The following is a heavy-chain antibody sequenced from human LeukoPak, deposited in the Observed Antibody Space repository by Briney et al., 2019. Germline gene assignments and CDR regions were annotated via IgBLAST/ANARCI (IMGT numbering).Heavy chain of an antibody. CDR3: ASSRYDSSGYYGIIGY. CDR2: ISRSSNYK. D-gene: IGHD3-22*01. V-gene: IGHV3-21*01. J-gene: IGHJ4*02. CDR1: GFTFSSYS. Sequence: PGESLRLSCAASGFTFSSYSMNWVRQAPGKGLEWVSSISRSSNYKYYADSVKGRFTISRDNAKNSLYLQMNSLRAEDTALYYCASSRYDSSGYYGIIGYWGQGTLVTVSS.